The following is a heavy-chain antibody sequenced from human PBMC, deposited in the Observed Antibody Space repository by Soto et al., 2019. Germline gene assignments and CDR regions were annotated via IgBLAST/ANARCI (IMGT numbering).Heavy chain of an antibody. CDR1: GYTFTNYG. CDR2: ISAYNGNT. Sequence: ASVKVSCKASGYTFTNYGFTWVRQAPGQGLEWMGWISAYNGNTNYAQKVQGRVTMTTDASTSTAYMELRSLRSDDTAVYYCARWQDSVSWPTGVDYWGQGALVTVSS. J-gene: IGHJ4*02. V-gene: IGHV1-18*01. D-gene: IGHD6-13*01. CDR3: ARWQDSVSWPTGVDY.